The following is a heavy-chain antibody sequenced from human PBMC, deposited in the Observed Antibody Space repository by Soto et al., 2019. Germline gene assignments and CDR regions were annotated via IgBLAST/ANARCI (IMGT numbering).Heavy chain of an antibody. CDR3: ARGAKEISYGLDV. V-gene: IGHV3-53*01. CDR1: DFTVSTNY. D-gene: IGHD1-26*01. J-gene: IGHJ6*02. CDR2: LYRGGST. Sequence: GGSLRLSCAASDFTVSTNYMNWVRQAPGKGLEWVSVLYRGGSTYYADSVKGRFTISRDNSKNTLYLQMNSLRAEDTAVYFCARGAKEISYGLDVWGQGTTVPVSS.